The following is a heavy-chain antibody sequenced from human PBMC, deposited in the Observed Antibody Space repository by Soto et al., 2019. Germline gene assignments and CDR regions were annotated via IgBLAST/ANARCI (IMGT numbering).Heavy chain of an antibody. D-gene: IGHD2-2*02. Sequence: QVQLVQSGAEVKKPGSSVKVSCKASGGTFSSYAISWVRQAPGQGLEWMGGIIPIFGTANYAQKFQGRVTITADKSTSTAYMELSSLRSEDTAVYYCARDGLGSSTSCYMCYYYYGMDVWGQGTTVTVSS. CDR3: ARDGLGSSTSCYMCYYYYGMDV. CDR1: GGTFSSYA. CDR2: IIPIFGTA. V-gene: IGHV1-69*06. J-gene: IGHJ6*02.